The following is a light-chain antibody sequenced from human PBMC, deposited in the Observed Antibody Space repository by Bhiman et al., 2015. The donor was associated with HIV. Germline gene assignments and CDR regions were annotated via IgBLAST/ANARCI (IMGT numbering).Light chain of an antibody. V-gene: IGLV1-44*01. CDR2: GNV. CDR1: SSNIGSNT. CDR3: ASWDDSLNGPL. Sequence: QSVLTQPPSASGTPGQRVTISCSGSSSNIGSNTVNWYQQLPGTAPKLLIYGNVLRPSRVPDRFSGSKSGTSASLAISGLQAEDEATYFCASWDDSLNGPLFGGGTK. J-gene: IGLJ3*02.